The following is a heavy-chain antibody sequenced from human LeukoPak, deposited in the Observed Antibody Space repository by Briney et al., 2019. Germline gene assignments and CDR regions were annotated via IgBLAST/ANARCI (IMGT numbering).Heavy chain of an antibody. V-gene: IGHV4-38-2*02. J-gene: IGHJ3*02. D-gene: IGHD3-10*02. CDR2: IYHSGST. CDR1: GYSISSGYY. Sequence: PPETLSLTCTVSGYSISSGYYWGWIRQPPGKGLEWIGSIYHSGSTYYNPSLKSRVTISVDKSKNQFSLKLSSVTAADTAVYYCARVGSSITMFHAFDIWGQGTMVTVSS. CDR3: ARVGSSITMFHAFDI.